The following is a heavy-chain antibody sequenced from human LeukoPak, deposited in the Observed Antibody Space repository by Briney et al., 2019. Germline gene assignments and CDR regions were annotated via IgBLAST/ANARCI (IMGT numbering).Heavy chain of an antibody. CDR3: AGVGQQLVPQFDY. J-gene: IGHJ4*02. D-gene: IGHD6-13*01. CDR1: GFTFSDYY. Sequence: PGGSLRLSCAASGFTFSDYYMSWIRQAPGKGLEWVSYISSSGSTIYYADSVKGRFTISRDNAKNSLYLQMNSLRAEDTAVYYCAGVGQQLVPQFDYWGQGTLVTVSS. V-gene: IGHV3-11*01. CDR2: ISSSGSTI.